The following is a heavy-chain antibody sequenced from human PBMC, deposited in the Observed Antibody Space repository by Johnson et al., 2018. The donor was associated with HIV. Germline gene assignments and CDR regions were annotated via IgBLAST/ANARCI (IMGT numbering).Heavy chain of an antibody. CDR3: AKGGDYGEDDAFDI. V-gene: IGHV3-9*01. Sequence: VQLVESGGGLVQPGRSLRLSCAASGFTFDDYGMHWVRQVPGKGLEWVSGISWNSGSIGSADSVTGRFTISRDSAKNSLYLQMNSLRAEDTALYYCAKGGDYGEDDAFDIWGPGTMVTVSS. CDR1: GFTFDDYG. J-gene: IGHJ3*02. CDR2: ISWNSGSI. D-gene: IGHD2-21*01.